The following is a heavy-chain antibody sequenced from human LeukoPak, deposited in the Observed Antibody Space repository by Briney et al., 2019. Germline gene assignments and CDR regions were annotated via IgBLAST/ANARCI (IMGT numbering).Heavy chain of an antibody. D-gene: IGHD3-22*01. Sequence: PSETLSLTCTVSGGSISSYYWSWIRQPAGKGLEWIGRIYTSGSTNYNPSLKSRVTMSVDTSKNQFSLKLSSVTAADTAVYYCARDLRTKYYYDSSALGAFDIWGQGTMVSGSS. CDR1: GGSISSYY. CDR2: IYTSGST. V-gene: IGHV4-4*07. CDR3: ARDLRTKYYYDSSALGAFDI. J-gene: IGHJ3*02.